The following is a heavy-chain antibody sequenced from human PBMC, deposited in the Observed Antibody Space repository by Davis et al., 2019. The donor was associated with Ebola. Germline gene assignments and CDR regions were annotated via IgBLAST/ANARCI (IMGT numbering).Heavy chain of an antibody. CDR3: ARALAGFWSGYQYYYYGMDV. CDR2: IYYSGST. V-gene: IGHV4-39*01. J-gene: IGHJ6*02. CDR1: GDSISSSSYY. Sequence: MPSETLSLTCTVSGDSISSSSYYWGWIRQPPGKGLEWIGSIYYSGSTYYNPSLKSRVTISVDTSKNQFSLKLSSVTAADTAVYYCARALAGFWSGYQYYYYGMDVWGQGTTVTVSS. D-gene: IGHD3-3*01.